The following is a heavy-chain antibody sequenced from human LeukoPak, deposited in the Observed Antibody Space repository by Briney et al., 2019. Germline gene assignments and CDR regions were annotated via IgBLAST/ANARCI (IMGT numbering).Heavy chain of an antibody. D-gene: IGHD3-22*01. CDR2: IYHSGST. V-gene: IGHV4-30-2*01. Sequence: PSQTLSLTCAVSGGSISSGSYSWSWIRQPPGKGLEWIGYIYHSGSTYYNPSLKSRVTISVDRSKNQFSLKLSSVTAADTAVYYCAREVGSSGYYDYWGQGTLVTVSS. CDR1: GGSISSGSYS. CDR3: AREVGSSGYYDY. J-gene: IGHJ4*02.